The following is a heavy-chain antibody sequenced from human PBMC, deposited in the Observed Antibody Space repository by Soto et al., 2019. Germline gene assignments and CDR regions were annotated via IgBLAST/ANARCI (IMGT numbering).Heavy chain of an antibody. D-gene: IGHD2-8*01. CDR1: GGSFSGYY. J-gene: IGHJ6*02. Sequence: SETLSLTCAVYGGSFSGYYWSWIRQPPGKGLEWIGEINHSGSTNYNPSLKSRVTISVDTSKNQFSLKLSSVTAADTAVYYCARGKGMVYYYYYGMDVWGQGTTVTVSS. CDR2: INHSGST. V-gene: IGHV4-34*01. CDR3: ARGKGMVYYYYYGMDV.